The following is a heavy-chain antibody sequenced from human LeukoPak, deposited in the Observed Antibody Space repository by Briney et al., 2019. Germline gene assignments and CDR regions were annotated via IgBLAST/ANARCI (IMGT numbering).Heavy chain of an antibody. J-gene: IGHJ4*02. Sequence: GGSLRLSCGASGFIFSSFWMDWVRQAPGKGLEWVANIKQDGSEKYYVDSVKGRFTISRDNAKNSLYLQTNSLRADDTAVYYCARALGAYAAFWGQGTLVTVSS. CDR3: ARALGAYAAF. CDR1: GFIFSSFW. CDR2: IKQDGSEK. D-gene: IGHD5-12*01. V-gene: IGHV3-7*03.